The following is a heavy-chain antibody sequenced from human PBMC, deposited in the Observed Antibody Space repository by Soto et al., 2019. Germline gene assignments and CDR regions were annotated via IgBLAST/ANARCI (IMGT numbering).Heavy chain of an antibody. V-gene: IGHV1-69*01. CDR2: IIHKSGTT. CDR1: GGTFSTYP. Sequence: QVQLVQSGAEVKKPGSSVKVSCKASGGTFSTYPINWVRHAPRQGLEYMGGIIHKSGTTNYAQRFRGTVTITADESKSKASMELNNLRVEDTDVYYCERGDSNSTGWYVGFDPWGQRNMVTVSS. J-gene: IGHJ5*02. D-gene: IGHD6-19*01. CDR3: ERGDSNSTGWYVGFDP.